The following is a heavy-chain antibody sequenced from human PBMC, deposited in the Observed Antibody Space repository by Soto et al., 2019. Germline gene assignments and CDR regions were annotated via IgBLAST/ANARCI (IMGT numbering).Heavy chain of an antibody. D-gene: IGHD6-19*01. Sequence: SETLSLTCTVSGGSISSYYWSWIRQPPGKGLEWIGYIYYSGSTNYNPSLKCRVTISVDTSKDQFSLKLSSVTAADTAVYYCARVLGIAVAGLIDIWGQGTMVTVS. CDR2: IYYSGST. V-gene: IGHV4-59*01. J-gene: IGHJ3*02. CDR1: GGSISSYY. CDR3: ARVLGIAVAGLIDI.